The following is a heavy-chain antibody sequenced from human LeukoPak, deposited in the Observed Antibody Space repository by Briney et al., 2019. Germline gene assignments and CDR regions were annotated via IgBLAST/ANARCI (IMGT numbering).Heavy chain of an antibody. CDR1: GGTFSSYA. J-gene: IGHJ5*02. CDR2: IIPIFGTA. D-gene: IGHD6-13*01. Sequence: SVKVSCKASGGTFSSYAISWVRQAPGQGLEWMGRIIPIFGTANYAQKFQGRVTITTDESTSTAYMELSSLRSEDTAVYYCARDRQRIAAAGTKSIWFDPWGQGTLVTVSS. V-gene: IGHV1-69*05. CDR3: ARDRQRIAAAGTKSIWFDP.